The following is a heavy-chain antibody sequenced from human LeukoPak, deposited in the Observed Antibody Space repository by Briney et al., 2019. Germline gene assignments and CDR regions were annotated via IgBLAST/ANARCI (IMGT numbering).Heavy chain of an antibody. Sequence: SETLSLTCTVSGGSISSYYWSWIRQPPGKGLEWIGYIYYSGSTNYNPSLKSRVTISVDTSKNQFSLKLSSVTAADTAVYYCARHKYYDFWSGCYADAFDIWGQGTMVTVSS. CDR2: IYYSGST. J-gene: IGHJ3*02. V-gene: IGHV4-59*01. D-gene: IGHD3-3*01. CDR1: GGSISSYY. CDR3: ARHKYYDFWSGCYADAFDI.